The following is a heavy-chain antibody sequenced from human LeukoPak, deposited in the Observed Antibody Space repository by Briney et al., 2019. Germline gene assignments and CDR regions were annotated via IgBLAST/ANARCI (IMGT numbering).Heavy chain of an antibody. Sequence: GGSLRLSCAASGFSFSVYWMHWVRQAPGKGPVWVSRIKTDGSITDYADFVKGRFTISRDNAKNTLYLQMNSLRAEDTAVYYCVRDWSIPSLTGYYIDVWGNGTTVTVSS. D-gene: IGHD3-9*01. CDR1: GFSFSVYW. V-gene: IGHV3-74*01. CDR2: IKTDGSIT. J-gene: IGHJ6*03. CDR3: VRDWSIPSLTGYYIDV.